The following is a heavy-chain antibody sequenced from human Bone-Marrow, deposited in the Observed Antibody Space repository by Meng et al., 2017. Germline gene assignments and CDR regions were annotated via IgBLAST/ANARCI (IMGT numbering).Heavy chain of an antibody. D-gene: IGHD6-19*01. Sequence: GESLKISCKGYGYRFTSHWIGWVRQMPGKGLEWMGIIYPGDSDTRYSPSFQGQVTISADKSISTAYLQWSSLKASDTAMYYCARHVYPILAVAGTAYFDYWGQGTLVTVSS. V-gene: IGHV5-51*01. CDR1: GYRFTSHW. J-gene: IGHJ4*02. CDR2: IYPGDSDT. CDR3: ARHVYPILAVAGTAYFDY.